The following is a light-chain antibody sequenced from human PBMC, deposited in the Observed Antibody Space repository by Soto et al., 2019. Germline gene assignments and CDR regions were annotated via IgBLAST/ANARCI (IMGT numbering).Light chain of an antibody. J-gene: IGKJ5*01. Sequence: VLTQSPATLSLSPGERATLSCRASQSVNIYLAWFQQKPGQAPRLLIYDTSNRATVIPARFSGSGSGTDFTLTISSLEPEDFAVYYCQQRMTWPPITFGQGTRLEIK. CDR1: QSVNIY. V-gene: IGKV3-11*01. CDR2: DTS. CDR3: QQRMTWPPIT.